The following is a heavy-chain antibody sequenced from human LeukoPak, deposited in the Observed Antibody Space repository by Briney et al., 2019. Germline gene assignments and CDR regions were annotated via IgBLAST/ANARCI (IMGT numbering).Heavy chain of an antibody. D-gene: IGHD2-2*01. CDR3: THGSMYQLDY. J-gene: IGHJ4*02. Sequence: GGSLRLSCAASGFTFSSYEMNWVRQAPGKGLEWVSYISSSGSTIYYADSVKGRFTISRDNAKNSLYLQMNSLRAEDTAVYYCTHGSMYQLDYWGQGTLVTVSS. CDR1: GFTFSSYE. CDR2: ISSSGSTI. V-gene: IGHV3-48*03.